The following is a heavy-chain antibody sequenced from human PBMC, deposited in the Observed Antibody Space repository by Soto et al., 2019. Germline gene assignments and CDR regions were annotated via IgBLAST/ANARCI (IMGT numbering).Heavy chain of an antibody. CDR3: ARDGVVGATAFDI. CDR2: INSDGSST. V-gene: IGHV3-74*01. Sequence: GGSLRLYCAASGFTFSSYWMHWVRQAPGKGLVWVSRINSDGSSTSYADSVKGRFTISRDNAKNTLYLQMNSLRAEDTAVYYCARDGVVGATAFDIWGQGTMVTVSS. CDR1: GFTFSSYW. J-gene: IGHJ3*02. D-gene: IGHD1-26*01.